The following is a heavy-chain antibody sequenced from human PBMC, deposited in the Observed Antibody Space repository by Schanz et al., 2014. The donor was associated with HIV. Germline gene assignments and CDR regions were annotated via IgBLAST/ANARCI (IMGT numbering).Heavy chain of an antibody. CDR3: AKDSGSGVMFNFDY. CDR2: LSGSGSTT. D-gene: IGHD3-10*01. Sequence: EVQLLESGGHLVQPGGSLRLSCTVSGFTFSNYAMTWVRQAPGKGLEWVSLLSGSGSTTFHAGPVKGRFTISRDNSKNTLFLQMSSLRAEDTALYYCAKDSGSGVMFNFDYWGQGTLVTVSS. J-gene: IGHJ4*02. CDR1: GFTFSNYA. V-gene: IGHV3-23*01.